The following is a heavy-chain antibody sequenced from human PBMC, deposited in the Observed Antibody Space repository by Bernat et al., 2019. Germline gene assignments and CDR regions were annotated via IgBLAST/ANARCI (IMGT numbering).Heavy chain of an antibody. CDR3: TREANEMATINYFDY. D-gene: IGHD5-24*01. CDR1: GFTFGDYA. Sequence: EVQLVESGGGLVQPGRSLRLSCTASGFTFGDYAMSWVRQAPGKGREWVGFIRSKAYGGTTEYAASVKGRFTISRDDSKSIAYLQMNSLKTEDTAVYYCTREANEMATINYFDYWGQGTLVTVSS. V-gene: IGHV3-49*04. CDR2: IRSKAYGGTT. J-gene: IGHJ4*02.